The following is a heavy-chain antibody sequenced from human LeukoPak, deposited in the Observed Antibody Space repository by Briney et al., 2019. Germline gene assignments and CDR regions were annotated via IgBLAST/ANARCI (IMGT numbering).Heavy chain of an antibody. D-gene: IGHD6-13*01. Sequence: GGSLRLSCAASGFTFSSYWMSWVRQAPGKGLEWVANIKQDGSEKYYVDSVKGRFTISRDNAKNSLYLQMNSLRAEDTAVYYCAKAGNQIAAAGPFDYWGQGTLVTVSS. CDR3: AKAGNQIAAAGPFDY. J-gene: IGHJ4*02. V-gene: IGHV3-7*03. CDR1: GFTFSSYW. CDR2: IKQDGSEK.